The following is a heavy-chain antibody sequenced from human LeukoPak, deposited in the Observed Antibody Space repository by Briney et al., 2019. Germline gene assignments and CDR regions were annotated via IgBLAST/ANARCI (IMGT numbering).Heavy chain of an antibody. CDR3: SRDLPPYYDILTGYYTRWYLDI. V-gene: IGHV1-2*02. J-gene: IGHJ2*01. CDR2: INPNSGGT. Sequence: ASVKVSCKASGYTFTGYYMHWVRQAPGQGLEWMGWINPNSGGTNYAQKFQGRVTMTRDTSISTAYMELSRLRSDDTAVYYCSRDLPPYYDILTGYYTRWYLDIWGRGTLVTVSS. CDR1: GYTFTGYY. D-gene: IGHD3-9*01.